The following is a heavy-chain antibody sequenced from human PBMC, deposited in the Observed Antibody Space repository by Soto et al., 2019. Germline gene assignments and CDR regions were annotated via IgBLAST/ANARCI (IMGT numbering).Heavy chain of an antibody. CDR1: GFNLGRYW. D-gene: IGHD1-20*01. CDR2: ISNDGSTI. J-gene: IGHJ4*02. Sequence: EAQLEASGGGLVQPGGSLRLSCAASGFNLGRYWMHWVRQAPGKGLVWVSRISNDGSTIAYADSVKGRFTISRDNANNSLSLHMNSMRAEDTSVYLCARDPYNWNGPFDSWGQGTLVTVSS. CDR3: ARDPYNWNGPFDS. V-gene: IGHV3-74*03.